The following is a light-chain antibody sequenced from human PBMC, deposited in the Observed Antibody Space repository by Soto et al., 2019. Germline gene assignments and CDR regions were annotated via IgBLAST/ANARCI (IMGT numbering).Light chain of an antibody. CDR2: GAF. V-gene: IGKV3-20*01. CDR3: PQYGKSQRT. Sequence: DIVLTHSPGTLSLSPGERVTLSCRASQIVTSDYLAWYHQAPGQAPRLLIYGAFNRANGISDRFSGSGSGTHLTLSISKLEPGDFGVYFCPQYGKSQRTVGHGTKVDIK. CDR1: QIVTSDY. J-gene: IGKJ1*01.